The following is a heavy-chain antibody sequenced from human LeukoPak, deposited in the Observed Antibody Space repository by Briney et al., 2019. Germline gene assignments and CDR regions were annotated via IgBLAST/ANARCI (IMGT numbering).Heavy chain of an antibody. CDR3: AKSRPYDSSGYHLNYYYYYGMDV. Sequence: GGSPRLSCAASGFTFSSCSMNWVRQAPGKGLEWVSYISSTSGTIYYADSVKGRFTISRDNSKNTLYLQMNSLRAEDTAVYYCAKSRPYDSSGYHLNYYYYYGMDVWGQGTTVTVSS. CDR1: GFTFSSCS. V-gene: IGHV3-48*01. CDR2: ISSTSGTI. J-gene: IGHJ6*02. D-gene: IGHD3-22*01.